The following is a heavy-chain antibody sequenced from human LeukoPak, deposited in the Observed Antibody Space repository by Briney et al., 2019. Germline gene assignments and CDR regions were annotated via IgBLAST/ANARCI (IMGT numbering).Heavy chain of an antibody. CDR3: ARSATTVVTDYFDY. D-gene: IGHD4-23*01. V-gene: IGHV3-30*14. CDR1: GFTFSSYA. Sequence: GGSLRLSCAASGFTFSSYAMHWVRQAPGKVLEGVAVIAYDGSNKYYADSVKGRFTISRDNSKNTLYVQMNSLRAEDTAVYYCARSATTVVTDYFDYWGQGTLVTVSS. J-gene: IGHJ4*02. CDR2: IAYDGSNK.